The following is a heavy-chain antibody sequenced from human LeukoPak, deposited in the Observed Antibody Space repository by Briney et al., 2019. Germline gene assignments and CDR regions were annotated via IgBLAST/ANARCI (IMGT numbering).Heavy chain of an antibody. CDR3: ARLPQWLEAFDI. CDR1: SGSISSSSYY. D-gene: IGHD6-19*01. V-gene: IGHV4-39*01. J-gene: IGHJ3*02. CDR2: IYYSGST. Sequence: SETLSLTCTVSSGSISSSSYYWGWIRQPPGKGLEWIGSIYYSGSTYYNPSLKSRVTISVDTSKNQFSLKLSSVTAADTAVYYCARLPQWLEAFDIWGQGTMVTVSS.